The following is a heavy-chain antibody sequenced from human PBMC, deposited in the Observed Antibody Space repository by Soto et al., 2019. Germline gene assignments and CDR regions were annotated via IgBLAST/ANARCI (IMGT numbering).Heavy chain of an antibody. CDR3: AKVDAYSYRTDH. J-gene: IGHJ4*02. CDR2: IGRTNNT. CDR1: GFTFSNSA. V-gene: IGHV3-23*01. Sequence: AGGSLRLSCTASGFTFSNSAMTWVRQALGKGPEWVSSIGRTNNTHYADSVKGRFAISRDNSQNTLYLQMNSLTAEDTAVYFCAKVDAYSYRTDHWGQGTLVTVSS. D-gene: IGHD3-16*02.